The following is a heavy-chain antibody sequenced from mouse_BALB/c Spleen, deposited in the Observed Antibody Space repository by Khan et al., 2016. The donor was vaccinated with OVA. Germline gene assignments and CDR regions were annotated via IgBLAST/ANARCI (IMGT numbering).Heavy chain of an antibody. Sequence: VQLKQSGPELVKPGASVKISCKTSGYTFTEYTMHWVKQSHGKSLEWIGGIDPNNGGTAYNHKFKGKATLTVEKSSSTASMEFRSLTSEDSAVYGCARRGGFAYWGQGTLVTVS. CDR3: ARRGGFAY. CDR2: IDPNNGGT. V-gene: IGHV1-18*01. CDR1: GYTFTEYT. J-gene: IGHJ3*01.